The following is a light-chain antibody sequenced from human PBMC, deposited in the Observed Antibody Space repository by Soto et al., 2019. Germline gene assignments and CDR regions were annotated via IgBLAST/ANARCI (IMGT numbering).Light chain of an antibody. CDR1: TSDVGGFDS. Sequence: QSALTQSASVSGSPGQSITISCTATTSDVGGFDSVSWYQQHPGTAPRVIIYEVSNRPSGVSYRFSGSKSANTASLTISGLQADDEADYYCSSYTTSNTWLFGGGTKLTVL. CDR3: SSYTTSNTWL. V-gene: IGLV2-14*01. CDR2: EVS. J-gene: IGLJ3*02.